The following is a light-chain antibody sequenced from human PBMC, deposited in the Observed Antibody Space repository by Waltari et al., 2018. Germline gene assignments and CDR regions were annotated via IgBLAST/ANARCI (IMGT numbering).Light chain of an antibody. CDR1: QSVTTF. J-gene: IGKJ5*01. Sequence: EIVLTPSPATLSLSLGARATLSCRASQSVTTFLVWYQQKPGQAPRLLIYDASNRATEIPARFSGSGSGTDFTLTITSLEPDDFGIYYCQQRSGWPITFGQGTRLEIK. CDR3: QQRSGWPIT. V-gene: IGKV3-11*01. CDR2: DAS.